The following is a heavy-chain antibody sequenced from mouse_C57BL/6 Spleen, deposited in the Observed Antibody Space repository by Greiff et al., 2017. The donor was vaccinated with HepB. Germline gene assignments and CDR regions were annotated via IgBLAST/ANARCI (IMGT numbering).Heavy chain of an antibody. V-gene: IGHV1-82*01. Sequence: QVQLQQSGPELVKPGASVKISCKASGYAFSSSWMNWVKQRPGKVLEWIGRIYPGDGDTNYNGKFKGKATLTADKSSSTAYMQLSSLTSEDSAVYFCARTPTGPYAMDYWGQGTSVTVSS. CDR1: GYAFSSSW. CDR3: ARTPTGPYAMDY. CDR2: IYPGDGDT. D-gene: IGHD4-1*02. J-gene: IGHJ4*01.